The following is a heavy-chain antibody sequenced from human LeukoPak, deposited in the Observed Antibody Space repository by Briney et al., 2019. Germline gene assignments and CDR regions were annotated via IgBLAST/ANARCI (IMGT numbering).Heavy chain of an antibody. D-gene: IGHD2-2*01. CDR3: ARGDLVVPAANDY. CDR1: GGTFSSYA. Sequence: GASVKVSCKASGGTFSSYAISWVRQAPGQGLEWMGGIIPIFGTANYAQKFQGRVTITADKSTSTAYMELSRLRSEDTAVYYCARGDLVVPAANDYWGQGTLVTVSS. CDR2: IIPIFGTA. V-gene: IGHV1-69*06. J-gene: IGHJ4*02.